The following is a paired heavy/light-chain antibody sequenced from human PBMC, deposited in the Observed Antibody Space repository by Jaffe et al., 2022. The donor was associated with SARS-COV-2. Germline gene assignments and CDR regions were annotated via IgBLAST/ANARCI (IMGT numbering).Light chain of an antibody. J-gene: IGKJ1*01. CDR3: QQYGSSLPWT. V-gene: IGKV3-20*01. CDR2: GAS. Sequence: EIVLTQSPGTLSLSPGERATLSCRASQSVSSSYLAWYQQKPGQAPRLLIYGASSRATGIPDRFSGSGSGTDFTLTISRLEPEDFAVYYCQQYGSSLPWTFGQGTKVGVK. CDR1: QSVSSSY.
Heavy chain of an antibody. D-gene: IGHD3-10*01. V-gene: IGHV1-8*01. J-gene: IGHJ6*03. CDR1: GYTFTGYD. Sequence: QVQLVQSGAEVKKPGASVKVSCKASGYTFTGYDINWVRQATGQGLEWMGWMNPNSGNTGYAQRFQGRVTMTRDTSITTAYMELSGLRSEDTAVYYCARGGRYGPGSSGSWSSRIYFYMDVWGKGTTVTVSS. CDR3: ARGGRYGPGSSGSWSSRIYFYMDV. CDR2: MNPNSGNT.